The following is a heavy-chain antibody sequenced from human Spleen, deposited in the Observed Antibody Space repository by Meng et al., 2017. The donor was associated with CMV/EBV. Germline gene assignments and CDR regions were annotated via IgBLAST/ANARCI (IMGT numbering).Heavy chain of an antibody. CDR3: ARSYYETSVELEP. Sequence: CTVSGGSISSYYWNWIRQPPGKGLEWIGYIHYSGSTNYNPSLKSRVTMSVDTSKNQFSLKLNSVTGADTAVYFCARSYYETSVELEPWGQGTLVTVSS. J-gene: IGHJ5*02. D-gene: IGHD3-22*01. CDR2: IHYSGST. V-gene: IGHV4-59*01. CDR1: GGSISSYY.